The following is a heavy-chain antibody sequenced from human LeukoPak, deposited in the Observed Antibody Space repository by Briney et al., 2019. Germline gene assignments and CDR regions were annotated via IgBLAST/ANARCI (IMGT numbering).Heavy chain of an antibody. CDR2: ISGNGDIT. CDR3: AKRSRPGNFDY. J-gene: IGHJ4*02. CDR1: GFTFSSYA. V-gene: IGHV3-23*01. Sequence: GGSLRLSCAASGFTFSSYAMSWVRQAPGKGLEWVSAISGNGDITYYADSVRGRFTISRDNSKNTLYLQMNSLRAEDTAVYYCAKRSRPGNFDYWGQGTLVTVSS.